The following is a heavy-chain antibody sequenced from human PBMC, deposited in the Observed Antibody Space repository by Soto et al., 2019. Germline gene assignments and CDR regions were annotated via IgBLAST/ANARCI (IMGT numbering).Heavy chain of an antibody. CDR1: GFTFSDYY. CDR3: GRVYSSGWYLWDY. J-gene: IGHJ4*02. CDR2: ISSSGSFT. Sequence: QVQLVESGGGLIKPGGSLRLSCAVSGFTFSDYYMSWIRQAPGKGLEWISYISSSGSFTNYANSVKGRFTISRDNAKNSLYLQMNSLRDEATAVYYCGRVYSSGWYLWDYWGQGTLVTVSS. V-gene: IGHV3-11*05. D-gene: IGHD6-19*01.